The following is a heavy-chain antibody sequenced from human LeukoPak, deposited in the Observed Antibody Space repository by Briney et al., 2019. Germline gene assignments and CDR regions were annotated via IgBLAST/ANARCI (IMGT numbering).Heavy chain of an antibody. J-gene: IGHJ6*03. CDR3: ARGSGYGNYMDV. V-gene: IGHV1-46*01. Sequence: ASVKVSCKASGYTFTSYYMHWVRQAPGQGLEWMGIINPSGGSTSYAQKSQGRVTMTRDTSTSTVYMELGSLRSEDTAVYYCARGSGYGNYMDVWGKGTTVTISS. CDR2: INPSGGST. D-gene: IGHD5-12*01. CDR1: GYTFTSYY.